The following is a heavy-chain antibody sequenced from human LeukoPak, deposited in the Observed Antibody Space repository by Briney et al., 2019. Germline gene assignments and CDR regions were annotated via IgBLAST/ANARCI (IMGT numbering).Heavy chain of an antibody. CDR2: ISYDGSNK. J-gene: IGHJ4*02. CDR3: ARDQMIPAAGLDY. Sequence: GGSLRLSCTASGFTFSSFAMHWVRQAPGKGLEWVAVISYDGSNKYFADSVRGRFTISRDNSKNTLFLQMNSLRAEDTAVYYCARDQMIPAAGLDYWGQGTLVTVSS. V-gene: IGHV3-30-3*01. D-gene: IGHD6-13*01. CDR1: GFTFSSFA.